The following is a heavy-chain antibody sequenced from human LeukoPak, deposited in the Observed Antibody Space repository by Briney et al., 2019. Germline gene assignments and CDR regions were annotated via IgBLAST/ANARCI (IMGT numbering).Heavy chain of an antibody. D-gene: IGHD2/OR15-2a*01. J-gene: IGHJ4*02. V-gene: IGHV4-59*02. Sequence: SETLSLTCNVCGDSVSTSHWHWIRQRPGKGLEWIGRLSYTGKTDYNPSLKSRVSISLGSSNNHFSLKLTSVTAADTAVYYCSEGYFEPFDHWGQGILVTVSS. CDR3: SEGYFEPFDH. CDR1: GDSVSTSH. CDR2: LSYTGKT.